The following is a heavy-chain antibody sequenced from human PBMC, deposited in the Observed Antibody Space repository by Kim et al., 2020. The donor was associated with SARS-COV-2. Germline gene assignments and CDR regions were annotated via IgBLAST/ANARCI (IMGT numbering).Heavy chain of an antibody. D-gene: IGHD6-19*01. J-gene: IGHJ2*01. CDR3: ARIAVTGTWYFDL. CDR2: ISTSSSKI. CDR1: GFTFSDCP. Sequence: GGSLRLSCAASGFTFSDCPMSWVRQAPGKGLEWVSSISTSSSKIYYADSVKGRFTVSRDNAKNSLYLQMNSLRVEDTAVYYCARIAVTGTWYFDLWGRGTLVTVSP. V-gene: IGHV3-21*01.